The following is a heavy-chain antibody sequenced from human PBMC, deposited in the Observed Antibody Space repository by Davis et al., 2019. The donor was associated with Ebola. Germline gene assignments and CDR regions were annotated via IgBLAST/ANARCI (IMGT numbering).Heavy chain of an antibody. CDR2: IYHSGIT. CDR3: ARVGASTGEELDY. V-gene: IGHV4-59*01. D-gene: IGHD7-27*01. Sequence: MPSETLSLTCTVSGDSITDYYWSWIRQPPGKGLEWIGYIYHSGITRYNPSLKSRVTISLDTSKNQFFLKLNSMTAADTAIYYCARVGASTGEELDYWGQGTLVTVSS. CDR1: GDSITDYY. J-gene: IGHJ4*02.